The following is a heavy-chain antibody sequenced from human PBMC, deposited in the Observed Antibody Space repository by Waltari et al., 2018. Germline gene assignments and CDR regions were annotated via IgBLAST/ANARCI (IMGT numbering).Heavy chain of an antibody. CDR1: GFTFDDYA. D-gene: IGHD2-21*02. J-gene: IGHJ3*02. CDR2: ISWNSGSI. V-gene: IGHV3-9*01. CDR3: AKDVGGNFGDAFDI. Sequence: EVQLVESGGGLVQPGRSLRLSCAASGFTFDDYAMHWVRQAPGKGLEWVSGISWNSGSIGYADSVKGRFTIARDNAKNALYLQMNSLRAEDTALYYCAKDVGGNFGDAFDIWGQGTMVTVSS.